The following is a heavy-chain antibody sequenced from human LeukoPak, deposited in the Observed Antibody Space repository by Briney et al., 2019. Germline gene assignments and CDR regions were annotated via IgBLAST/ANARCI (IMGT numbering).Heavy chain of an antibody. CDR2: ISRSSSYI. J-gene: IGHJ3*02. D-gene: IGHD4-17*01. CDR1: GFTSSTYS. CDR3: ARTYGDPTRDAFDI. Sequence: GGSLRLSCAASGFTSSTYSMNWVRQAPGKGLEWVSSISRSSSYIYYADSMKGRFIISRDNAENSLYLQMNSLRAEDTAVYYCARTYGDPTRDAFDIWGQGTMVTVSS. V-gene: IGHV3-21*01.